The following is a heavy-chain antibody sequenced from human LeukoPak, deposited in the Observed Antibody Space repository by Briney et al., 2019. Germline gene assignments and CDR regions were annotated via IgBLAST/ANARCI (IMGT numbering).Heavy chain of an antibody. D-gene: IGHD3-16*01. CDR3: AREVSRFDKRYFDL. J-gene: IGHJ2*01. CDR1: GGSISSYY. Sequence: SETLSLTCTVSGGSISSYYWSWIRQPPGKGLEWIGYIYYRGSTNYNPSLKSRVTISVDTSKNQFSLKLSSVTAADTAVYYCAREVSRFDKRYFDLWGRGTLVTVSS. V-gene: IGHV4-59*01. CDR2: IYYRGST.